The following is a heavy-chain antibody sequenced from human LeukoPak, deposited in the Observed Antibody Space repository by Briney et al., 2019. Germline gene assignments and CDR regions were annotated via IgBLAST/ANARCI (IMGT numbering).Heavy chain of an antibody. CDR2: IWYDGSNK. CDR1: GFTFSSYG. J-gene: IGHJ6*03. V-gene: IGHV3-33*06. CDR3: AKALGDRYCSGGSCYSSYYYYYYYMDV. Sequence: AGGPLRLSCAASGFTFSSYGMHWVRQAPGKGLEWVAVIWYDGSNKYYADSVKGRFTISRDNSKNTLYLQMNSLRAEDTAVYYCAKALGDRYCSGGSCYSSYYYYYYYMDVWGKGTTVTVSS. D-gene: IGHD2-15*01.